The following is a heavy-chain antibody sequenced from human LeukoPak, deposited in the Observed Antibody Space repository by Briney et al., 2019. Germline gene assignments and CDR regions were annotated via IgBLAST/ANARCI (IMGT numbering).Heavy chain of an antibody. Sequence: PGGSLRLSCAASGFTFTNFWMTWIRQAPGKGLEWVANIKQDGSARNHVDSVKGRFTISRDNAKNSVFLEMNSLRDEDTAVYCCARDDPWGYYDSWGQGTLVTVSS. V-gene: IGHV3-7*01. D-gene: IGHD7-27*01. J-gene: IGHJ4*02. CDR1: GFTFTNFW. CDR3: ARDDPWGYYDS. CDR2: IKQDGSAR.